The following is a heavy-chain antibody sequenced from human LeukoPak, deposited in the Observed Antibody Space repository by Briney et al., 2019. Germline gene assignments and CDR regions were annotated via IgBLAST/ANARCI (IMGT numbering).Heavy chain of an antibody. CDR1: GFTFSSYW. CDR2: INTDGSST. Sequence: PGGSLRLSCAASGFTFSSYWMHWVRQAPGKGLVWVSRINTDGSSTSYADSVKGRFTISRDNAKNTLYLRMNSLRAEDTAVYYCARDLTPPYSSSWYWFDPWGQGTLVTVSS. CDR3: ARDLTPPYSSSWYWFDP. J-gene: IGHJ5*02. D-gene: IGHD6-13*01. V-gene: IGHV3-74*01.